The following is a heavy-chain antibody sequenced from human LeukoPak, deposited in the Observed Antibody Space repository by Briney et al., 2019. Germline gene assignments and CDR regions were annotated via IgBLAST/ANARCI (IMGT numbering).Heavy chain of an antibody. D-gene: IGHD3-3*01. CDR1: GFTYSSHW. J-gene: IGHJ4*02. CDR3: ARDKEAAVDFWSGYYPL. Sequence: GGSLRLSCAASGFTYSSHWMSWVRQAPGKGLEWVGNIKEDGSEKYYAGSVKGRFTISRDNAKNSLYLQMNSLRVEDTAVYYCARDKEAAVDFWSGYYPLWGQGTLVTVSS. CDR2: IKEDGSEK. V-gene: IGHV3-7*01.